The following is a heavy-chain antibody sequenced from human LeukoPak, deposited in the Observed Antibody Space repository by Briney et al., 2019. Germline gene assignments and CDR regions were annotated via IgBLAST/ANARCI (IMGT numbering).Heavy chain of an antibody. CDR2: IYHSGST. J-gene: IGHJ4*02. V-gene: IGHV4-4*02. D-gene: IGHD6-19*01. Sequence: PSETLSLTCAVSGGSISSSNWWSWVRQPPGKGLEWIGEIYHSGSTNYNPSLKSRVTISVDTSKNQFSLKLSSVTAADTAVYYCARSYSSGWYYFDYWGQGTLVTVSS. CDR1: GGSISSSNW. CDR3: ARSYSSGWYYFDY.